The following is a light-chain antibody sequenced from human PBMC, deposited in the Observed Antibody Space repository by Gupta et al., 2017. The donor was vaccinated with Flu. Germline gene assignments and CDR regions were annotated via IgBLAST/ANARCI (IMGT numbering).Light chain of an antibody. V-gene: IGLV1-44*01. CDR1: ASNIGSNV. Sequence: QSVLTQPPSASGTPGQRVTISCSGTASNIGSNVVSWYQYLPGTGPKLLIYSNSFRLSGVPERFSGSKSGTSASLAISGLQSEDEADYCCAAWDGSLSGWVFGGGTKVTVL. CDR2: SNS. CDR3: AAWDGSLSGWV. J-gene: IGLJ3*02.